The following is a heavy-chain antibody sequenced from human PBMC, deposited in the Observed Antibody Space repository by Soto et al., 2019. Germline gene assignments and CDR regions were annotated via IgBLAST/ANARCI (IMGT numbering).Heavy chain of an antibody. D-gene: IGHD1-1*01. CDR2: IVVGSGNT. CDR1: GFTFTSSA. J-gene: IGHJ4*02. V-gene: IGHV1-58*01. CDR3: AAGHNLTPEY. Sequence: SVKVSSKASGFTFTSSALQSLRHSRGQRLEWIGWIVVGSGNTNYAQKFQERVTITRDMSTSTAYMELSSLRSEDTAVYYCAAGHNLTPEYWGQGTLVT.